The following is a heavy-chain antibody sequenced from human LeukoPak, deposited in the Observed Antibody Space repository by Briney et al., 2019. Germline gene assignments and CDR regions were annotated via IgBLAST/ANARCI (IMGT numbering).Heavy chain of an antibody. CDR3: ARGRPRNRYYYYMDV. CDR1: GFTFSSYS. Sequence: GGSLRLSCAASGFTFSSYSMNWVRQAPGKGLEWVSSISSSSSYIYYADSVKGRFTISRDNAKNSLYLQMNSLRAEDTAVYYCARGRPRNRYYYYMDVWGKGTTVTVSS. CDR2: ISSSSSYI. D-gene: IGHD1-14*01. J-gene: IGHJ6*03. V-gene: IGHV3-21*01.